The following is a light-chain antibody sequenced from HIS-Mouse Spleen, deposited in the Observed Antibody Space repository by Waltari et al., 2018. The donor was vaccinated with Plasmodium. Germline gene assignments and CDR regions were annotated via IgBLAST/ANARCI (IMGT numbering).Light chain of an antibody. Sequence: EIVMTQSPATLSVSPGERATLSCRASQSVSSNLAWYQQKPGQAPRLLIYGASTRATGIPAMFSGSGSGTEFTLTISSMQSEDVAVYYCQQYNNWPRGTFGQGTKVEIK. CDR2: GAS. CDR3: QQYNNWPRGT. CDR1: QSVSSN. V-gene: IGKV3-15*01. J-gene: IGKJ1*01.